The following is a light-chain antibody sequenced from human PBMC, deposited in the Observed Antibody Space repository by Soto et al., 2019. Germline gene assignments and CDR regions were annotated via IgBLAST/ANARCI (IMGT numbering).Light chain of an antibody. CDR2: EGR. CDR3: CSYANSSTS. J-gene: IGLJ2*01. V-gene: IGLV2-23*01. CDR1: SSDVGSYNL. Sequence: QSVLTQPASVSGSPGQSITISCTGTSSDVGSYNLVSWYQQHPGKAPRLIIYEGRKRPSGVSNRFSGSKSGNTASLTISGLQAEDEADYYCCSYANSSTSFGGGTKLTVL.